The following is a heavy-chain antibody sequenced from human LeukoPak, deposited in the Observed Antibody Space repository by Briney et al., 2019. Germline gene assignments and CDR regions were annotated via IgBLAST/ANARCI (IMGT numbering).Heavy chain of an antibody. CDR2: INSDGSST. V-gene: IGHV3-74*01. CDR3: ARMRGSSGWGYYYYYMDV. D-gene: IGHD6-19*01. CDR1: GDSISSSSYY. J-gene: IGHJ6*03. Sequence: ETLSLTCTVSGDSISSSSYYWGWVRQAPGKGLVWVSRINSDGSSTSYADSVKGRFTISRDNAKNTLYLQMNSLRAEDTAVYYCARMRGSSGWGYYYYYMDVWGKGTTVTISS.